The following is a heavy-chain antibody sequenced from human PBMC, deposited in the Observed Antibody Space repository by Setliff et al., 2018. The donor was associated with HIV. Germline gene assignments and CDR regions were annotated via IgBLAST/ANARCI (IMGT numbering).Heavy chain of an antibody. V-gene: IGHV1-24*01. Sequence: ASVKVSCKISGYTLTELSIHWVRQAPGKGLEWMANFDPEDGETFYAQKFQGRLTMTEVTSTDTAYMELSSLRSDDTAMYYCATDPGYSSTWYSESFQHWGQGTLVTVSS. J-gene: IGHJ1*01. CDR3: ATDPGYSSTWYSESFQH. D-gene: IGHD6-13*01. CDR1: GYTLTELS. CDR2: FDPEDGET.